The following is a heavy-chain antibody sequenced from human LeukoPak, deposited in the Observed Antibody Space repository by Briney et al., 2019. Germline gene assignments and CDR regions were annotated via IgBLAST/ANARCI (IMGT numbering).Heavy chain of an antibody. D-gene: IGHD6-13*01. Sequence: GGSLRLSCAASGFTFSSYWMHWVRQPPGKGLVWVSLINNDESTTTYADSVKGRFTISRDNTKNTLYLQMNSLRAEDTAVYYCARDTIAAPGDIDYWGQGTLVTVSS. CDR2: INNDESTT. CDR1: GFTFSSYW. V-gene: IGHV3-74*01. J-gene: IGHJ4*02. CDR3: ARDTIAAPGDIDY.